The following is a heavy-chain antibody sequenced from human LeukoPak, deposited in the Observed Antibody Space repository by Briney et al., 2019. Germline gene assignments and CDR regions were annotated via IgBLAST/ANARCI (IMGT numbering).Heavy chain of an antibody. CDR2: ISGSGGST. CDR3: AKEGTGGYYDFWSGYGGPERVDY. V-gene: IGHV3-23*01. CDR1: GFTFSSYA. J-gene: IGHJ4*02. D-gene: IGHD3-3*01. Sequence: PGGSLRLSCAASGFTFSSYAMSWVRQAPGKGLEWVSAISGSGGSTYYADSVKGRFTISRDNSKNTLYLQMNSLRAEDTAVYYCAKEGTGGYYDFWSGYGGPERVDYWGQGTLVTVSS.